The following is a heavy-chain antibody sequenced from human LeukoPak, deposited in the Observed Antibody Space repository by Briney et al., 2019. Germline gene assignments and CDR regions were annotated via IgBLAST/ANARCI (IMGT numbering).Heavy chain of an antibody. CDR1: GGSFSGYY. CDR3: ARETYYYGSGRGYYYMDV. V-gene: IGHV4-4*07. D-gene: IGHD3-10*01. Sequence: SETLSLTCAVYGGSFSGYYWSWIRQPAGKGLEWIGRIYTSGSTNYNPSLKSRVTMSVDTSKNQFSLKLSSVTAADTAVYYCARETYYYGSGRGYYYMDVWGKGTTVTISS. J-gene: IGHJ6*03. CDR2: IYTSGST.